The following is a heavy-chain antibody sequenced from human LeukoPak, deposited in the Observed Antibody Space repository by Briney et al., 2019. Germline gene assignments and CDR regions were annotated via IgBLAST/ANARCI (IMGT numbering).Heavy chain of an antibody. CDR2: ISYDGSNK. CDR3: ESRGGYYYFSDY. CDR1: GFTFSSYA. Sequence: GGSLRLSCAASGFTFSSYAMHWVRQAPGKGLEWVAVISYDGSNKYYADSVKGRSTISRDNSKNTLYLQMNSLRAEDTAVYYCESRGGYYYFSDYWGQGTLVTVSS. J-gene: IGHJ4*02. D-gene: IGHD3-22*01. V-gene: IGHV3-30-3*01.